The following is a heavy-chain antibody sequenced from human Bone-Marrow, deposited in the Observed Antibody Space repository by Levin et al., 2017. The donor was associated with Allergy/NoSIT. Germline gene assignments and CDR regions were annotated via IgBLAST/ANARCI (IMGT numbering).Heavy chain of an antibody. CDR1: GFTFSNAW. Sequence: GGSLRLSCAASGFTFSNAWMSWVRQAPGKGLEWVGRIKSKTLGGSADSAAPVKDRFTVSRDDSKNTLYLQINSLKTEDTAVYYCTHCCQDSSGWYGAFNYWGQGTLVTVSS. CDR2: IKSKTLGGSA. J-gene: IGHJ4*02. D-gene: IGHD6-19*01. CDR3: THCCQDSSGWYGAFNY. V-gene: IGHV3-15*01.